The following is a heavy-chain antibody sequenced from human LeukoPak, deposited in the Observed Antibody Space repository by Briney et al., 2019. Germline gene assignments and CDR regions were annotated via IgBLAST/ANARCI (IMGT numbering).Heavy chain of an antibody. J-gene: IGHJ4*02. V-gene: IGHV3-53*05. Sequence: GGSLRLSCAASGFTVSSNYMSWVRQAPGKGLEWVSVIYSGGSTYYADSVKGRFTISRDNSKNTLYLQMNSLRAEDTAVYYCAVSIAAAGTDDYWGQGTLVTVYS. CDR2: IYSGGST. CDR3: AVSIAAAGTDDY. CDR1: GFTVSSNY. D-gene: IGHD6-13*01.